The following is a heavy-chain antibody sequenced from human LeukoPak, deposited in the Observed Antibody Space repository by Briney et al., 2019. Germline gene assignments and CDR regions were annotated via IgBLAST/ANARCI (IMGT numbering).Heavy chain of an antibody. D-gene: IGHD3-3*01. J-gene: IGHJ4*02. Sequence: SVKVSCKASGYTFTGYYMHWVRQAPGQGLEWMGGIIPIFGTANYAQKFQGRVTITADKSTSTAYMELSSLSSEDTAVYYCARAPPYDFWSGYYADWGQGTLVTVSS. CDR3: ARAPPYDFWSGYYAD. CDR1: GYTFTGYY. CDR2: IIPIFGTA. V-gene: IGHV1-69*06.